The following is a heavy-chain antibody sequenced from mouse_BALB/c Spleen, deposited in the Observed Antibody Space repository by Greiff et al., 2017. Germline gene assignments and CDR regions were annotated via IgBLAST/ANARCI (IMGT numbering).Heavy chain of an antibody. V-gene: IGHV3-6*02. CDR1: GYSITSGYY. CDR2: ISYDGSN. Sequence: EVKLQESGPGLVKPSQSLPLTCSVTGYSITSGYYWYWIRQFPGNKLEWMGYISYDGSNNYNPSLKNRISITRDTSTNQFFLKLNSVTTEDTATYYCARRDRYDDMDYWGQGTSVTVSS. CDR3: ARRDRYDDMDY. J-gene: IGHJ4*01. D-gene: IGHD2-14*01.